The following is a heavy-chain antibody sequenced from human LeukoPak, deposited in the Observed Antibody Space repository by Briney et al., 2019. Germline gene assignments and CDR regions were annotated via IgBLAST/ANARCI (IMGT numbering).Heavy chain of an antibody. CDR2: ISAYNGNT. CDR3: ARGTAMSLLYYFDY. D-gene: IGHD5-18*01. J-gene: IGHJ4*02. Sequence: EASVKVSCKASGYTFTCYGISWVRQAPGQGLEWMGWISAYNGNTNYAQKLQGRVTMTTDTSTSTAYMELRSLRSDDTAVYYCARGTAMSLLYYFDYWGQGTLVTVSS. CDR1: GYTFTCYG. V-gene: IGHV1-18*04.